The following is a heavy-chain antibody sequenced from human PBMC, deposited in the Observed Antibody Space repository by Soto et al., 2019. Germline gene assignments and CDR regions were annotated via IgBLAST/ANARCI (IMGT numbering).Heavy chain of an antibody. D-gene: IGHD2-15*01. V-gene: IGHV1-2*02. J-gene: IGHJ6*02. CDR1: GYTFTGYY. CDR3: ARGGKGVVVGEDYYYYGIDV. CDR2: INPNSGST. Sequence: ASVKVSCKASGYTFTGYYIHWVRQAPGQGLEWMGWINPNSGSTNYAQNFQGRVTMTRDTSISTAYMELSRLRSDDTAVYHCARGGKGVVVGEDYYYYGIDVWGQGTTVTVYS.